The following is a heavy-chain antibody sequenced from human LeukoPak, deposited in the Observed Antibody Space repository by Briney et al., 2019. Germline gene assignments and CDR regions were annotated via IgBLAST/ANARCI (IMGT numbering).Heavy chain of an antibody. CDR2: IYPGGSDA. Sequence: GESLKISCQAFGYTFTSFWIGWVRRMPGKGLEWMGIIYPGGSDARYSPSFQGQVTISADKSISTAYLQWTSLKASDTAMYYCAKHLARVPVYWRQGTLVTVSS. CDR3: AKHLARVPVY. V-gene: IGHV5-51*01. J-gene: IGHJ4*02. CDR1: GYTFTSFW. D-gene: IGHD2-21*01.